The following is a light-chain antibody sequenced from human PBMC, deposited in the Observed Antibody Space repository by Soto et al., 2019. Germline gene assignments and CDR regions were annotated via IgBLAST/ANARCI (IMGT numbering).Light chain of an antibody. J-gene: IGLJ2*01. V-gene: IGLV1-44*01. Sequence: QPVLTQAPSTSGTPGQRVTISCSGTISNIGGNTVNWYQQVPGTAPKLLIYRDDQRPSGVPDRFSGSKSATSASLAISGLQSEDEADYYCAAWDDGLKGWLFGGGTKVTVL. CDR3: AAWDDGLKGWL. CDR2: RDD. CDR1: ISNIGGNT.